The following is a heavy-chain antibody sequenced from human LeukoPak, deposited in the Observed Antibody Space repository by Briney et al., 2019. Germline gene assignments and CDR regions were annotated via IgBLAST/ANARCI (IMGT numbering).Heavy chain of an antibody. V-gene: IGHV4-61*02. D-gene: IGHD4-17*01. J-gene: IGHJ1*01. CDR1: GGSISSGSYY. CDR3: ARTLYGDEYFQH. Sequence: KPSQTLSLTCTVSGGSISSGSYYWSWIRQPAGKGLEWIGRIYTSGSTNYNPSLKSRVTISVDTSKNQFSLKLSSVTAADTALYYCARTLYGDEYFQHWGQGTLVTVSS. CDR2: IYTSGST.